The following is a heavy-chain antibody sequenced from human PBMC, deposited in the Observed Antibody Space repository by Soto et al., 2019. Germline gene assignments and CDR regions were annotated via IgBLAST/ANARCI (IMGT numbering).Heavy chain of an antibody. CDR1: GFTFSSYS. CDR3: AGDNGGDWGVGAFDI. CDR2: MSSSSSTI. D-gene: IGHD2-21*02. J-gene: IGHJ3*02. Sequence: EVQLVESGGGLVQPGGSLRLSCAASGFTFSSYSMNWVRQAPGKGLEWVSYMSSSSSTIYYADSVKGRFTISRDNAKNTLHLQMNSLRAEDTAAYFCAGDNGGDWGVGAFDIWGQGTMVTVSS. V-gene: IGHV3-48*01.